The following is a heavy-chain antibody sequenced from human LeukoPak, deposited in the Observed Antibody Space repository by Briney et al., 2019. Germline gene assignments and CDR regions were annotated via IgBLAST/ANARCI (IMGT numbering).Heavy chain of an antibody. CDR2: IKEDGSER. CDR3: ARDFVIVGAPCYDY. V-gene: IGHV3-7*04. CDR1: GFTFSSYW. Sequence: PGGSLRLSCAASGFTFSSYWMSWVRQAPGKGLEWVGNIKEDGSERIYVDSVKGRFTISRDNAKTSLYLQMNSLRAEDTAVYYCARDFVIVGAPCYDYGGQGPLFTVSS. D-gene: IGHD1-26*01. J-gene: IGHJ4*02.